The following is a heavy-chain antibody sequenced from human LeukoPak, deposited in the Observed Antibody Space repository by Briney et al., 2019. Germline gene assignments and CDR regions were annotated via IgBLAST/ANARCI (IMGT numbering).Heavy chain of an antibody. CDR1: GFTFSSCG. J-gene: IGHJ4*02. V-gene: IGHV3-30*18. D-gene: IGHD3-10*01. CDR3: AKDNYYGSGSLDY. CDR2: TSYDGSNK. Sequence: GGSLRLSCAASGFTFSSCGMHWVRQAPGKGLEWVVVTSYDGSNKCYADSVKGRFTISRDNSKNTLYLQMNSLRAEDTAVYYCAKDNYYGSGSLDYWGQGTLVTVSS.